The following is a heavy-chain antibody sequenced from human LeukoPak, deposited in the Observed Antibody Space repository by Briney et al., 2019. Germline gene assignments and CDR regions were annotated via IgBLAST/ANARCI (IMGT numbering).Heavy chain of an antibody. CDR1: GFTFSSYW. CDR3: ARRALQAYYYYMDV. J-gene: IGHJ6*03. V-gene: IGHV3-7*01. D-gene: IGHD5-24*01. Sequence: GGSLRLSCAASGFTFSSYWMSWVRQAPGKGLEWVANIKQDGSEKYYVDSVKGRFTISRDNAKNSLYLQMNSLRAEDTAVYYCARRALQAYYYYMDVWGKGTTVTVSS. CDR2: IKQDGSEK.